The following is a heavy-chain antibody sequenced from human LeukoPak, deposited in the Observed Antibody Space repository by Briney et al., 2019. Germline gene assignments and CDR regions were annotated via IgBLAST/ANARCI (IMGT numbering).Heavy chain of an antibody. D-gene: IGHD2-15*01. CDR1: GFTFSSYW. Sequence: GGSLRLSCAASGFTFSSYWMSWVRQAPGKGLEWVSGINWNGGSTGYADSVKGRFTISRDNAKNSLYLQMNSLRAEDTALYYCAKGVYCSGGSCYPYYFDYWGQGTLVTVSS. CDR2: INWNGGST. J-gene: IGHJ4*02. V-gene: IGHV3-20*04. CDR3: AKGVYCSGGSCYPYYFDY.